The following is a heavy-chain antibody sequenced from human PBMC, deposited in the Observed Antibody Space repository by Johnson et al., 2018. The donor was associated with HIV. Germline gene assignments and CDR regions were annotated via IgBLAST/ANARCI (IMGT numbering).Heavy chain of an antibody. Sequence: QVQLVESGGGLVKPGGSLRLSCAASGFTFNDYYMSWIRQAPGKGLEWVSYISNSGSSVYYADSVKGRFTISRDNAKNSLYLQMNSLRAEDTAVYYCARDSYEISGQQHDAFDIWGQGTMVTVSS. CDR1: GFTFNDYY. J-gene: IGHJ3*02. CDR2: ISNSGSSV. V-gene: IGHV3-11*04. CDR3: ARDSYEISGQQHDAFDI. D-gene: IGHD3-22*01.